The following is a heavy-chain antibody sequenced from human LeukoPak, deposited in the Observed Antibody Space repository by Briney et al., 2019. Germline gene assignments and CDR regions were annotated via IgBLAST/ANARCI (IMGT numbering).Heavy chain of an antibody. CDR2: FDPEDGET. D-gene: IGHD2-21*02. Sequence: ASVKVSCKASGYTLTELSMHWVRQAPGKGLEWMGGFDPEDGETIYAQKFQGRVTMTEDTSTDTAYMELSSLRSEDTAVYYCATVRGDWSFFDYWGQGTLVTVSS. CDR1: GYTLTELS. J-gene: IGHJ4*02. V-gene: IGHV1-24*01. CDR3: ATVRGDWSFFDY.